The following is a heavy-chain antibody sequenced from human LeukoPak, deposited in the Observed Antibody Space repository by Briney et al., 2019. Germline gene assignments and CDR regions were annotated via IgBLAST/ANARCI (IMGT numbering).Heavy chain of an antibody. D-gene: IGHD3-3*01. CDR2: ISSSSSTI. V-gene: IGHV3-48*01. Sequence: GGSLRLSCAASGFTFSSYSMNWVRQAPGKGLEWASYISSSSSTIYYADSVKDRFTISRDNAKNSLYLQMNSLRAEDTAVYYCARRGTDDFWSGYQRILDYWGQGTLVTVSS. CDR3: ARRGTDDFWSGYQRILDY. CDR1: GFTFSSYS. J-gene: IGHJ4*02.